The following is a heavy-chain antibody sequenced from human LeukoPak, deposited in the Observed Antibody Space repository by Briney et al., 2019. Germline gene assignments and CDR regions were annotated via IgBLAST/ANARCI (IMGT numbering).Heavy chain of an antibody. CDR1: GYTFTSYY. CDR3: AREARVSSTSCYYFDY. D-gene: IGHD2-2*01. CDR2: INPSGGST. V-gene: IGHV1-46*01. J-gene: IGHJ4*02. Sequence: ASVKVPCKASGYTFTSYYMHWVRQAPGQGLEWMGIINPSGGSTSYAQKFQGRVTMTRDTSTSTVYMELSSLRSEDTAVYYCAREARVSSTSCYYFDYWDQGTLVTVSS.